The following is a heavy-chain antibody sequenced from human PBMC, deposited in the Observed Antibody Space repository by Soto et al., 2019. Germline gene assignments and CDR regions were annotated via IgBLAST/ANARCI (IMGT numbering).Heavy chain of an antibody. V-gene: IGHV3-30-3*01. CDR3: AKDPGYCSGGTCYSGAGWFDP. D-gene: IGHD2-15*01. CDR2: ISYDGNNK. J-gene: IGHJ5*02. CDR1: GFTFSSYV. Sequence: GGSLRLSCAASGFTFSSYVMHWVRQAPGKGLEWVALISYDGNNKYYADSVKGRFTISRDNSKNTLYLQMNSLRAEDTAVYYCAKDPGYCSGGTCYSGAGWFDPWGQGTLGTVSA.